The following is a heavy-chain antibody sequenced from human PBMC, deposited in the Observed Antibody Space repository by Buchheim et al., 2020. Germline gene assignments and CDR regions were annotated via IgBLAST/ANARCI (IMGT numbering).Heavy chain of an antibody. D-gene: IGHD2-2*01. V-gene: IGHV3-11*01. CDR2: ITSSGTTI. CDR1: GFSVSDYY. J-gene: IGHJ5*02. CDR3: ARALGYCSTPTCNNWFDP. Sequence: QVQLVESGGGLVQPGGSLRLSCAASGFSVSDYYMIWIRQAPGKGLEWASYITSSGTTIYYADSVKGRFTISRDNTKNSLYLQLNSLRADDTAVYYCARALGYCSTPTCNNWFDPWGQGTL.